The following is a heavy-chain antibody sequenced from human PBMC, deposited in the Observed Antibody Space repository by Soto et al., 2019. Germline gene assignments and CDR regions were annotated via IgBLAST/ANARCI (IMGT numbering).Heavy chain of an antibody. D-gene: IGHD7-27*01. CDR3: ARGPNWGYRFDS. V-gene: IGHV1-69*06. J-gene: IGHJ4*02. Sequence: ASVKVSCKASGGTFSGHAISWVRQAPGQGPEWMGGLIPLFGTTQHAQRFQGRLTITADKSTTTAYMELTSLRFEDTAIYYCARGPNWGYRFDSWGQGTLVT. CDR1: GGTFSGHA. CDR2: LIPLFGTT.